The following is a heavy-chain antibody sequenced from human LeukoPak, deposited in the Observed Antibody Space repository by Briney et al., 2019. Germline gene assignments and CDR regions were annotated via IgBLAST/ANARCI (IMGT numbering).Heavy chain of an antibody. J-gene: IGHJ4*02. V-gene: IGHV1-24*01. CDR1: GYTLTELS. CDR2: FDPEDGET. Sequence: ASVKVSCKVSGYTLTELSMHWVRQAPGKGLEWMGGFDPEDGETIYAQKFQGRVSMTEDTSTDTAYMELSSLRSEDTAVYYCATGPGPAPLMITFGGVIVYWGQGTLVTVSS. D-gene: IGHD3-16*02. CDR3: ATGPGPAPLMITFGGVIVY.